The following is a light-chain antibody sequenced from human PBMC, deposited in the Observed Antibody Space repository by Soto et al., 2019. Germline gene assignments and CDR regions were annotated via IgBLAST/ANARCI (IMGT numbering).Light chain of an antibody. CDR3: KQYGSAPLMYT. V-gene: IGKV3-20*01. Sequence: IVMTLSPGTLSLSPGEIATLSCSASQSITSNFLAWYQQKPGQDPRLLIYGASTRTAGIPYRFSGSGSGTDFPLTITILEHEDFAVYYCKQYGSAPLMYTFGQWTKLGV. CDR2: GAS. CDR1: QSITSNF. J-gene: IGKJ2*01.